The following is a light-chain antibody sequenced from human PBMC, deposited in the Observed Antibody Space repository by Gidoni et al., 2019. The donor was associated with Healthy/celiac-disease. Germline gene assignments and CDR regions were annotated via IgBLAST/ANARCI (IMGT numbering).Light chain of an antibody. Sequence: EIVMTQSPATLSVSQGERATPSCRASQSVISKLAWYQQKLGQAPSLLIYGASTRSTGIPDSFRGSGSGIEFILTISSMQSEDFAVYYCQQYNNWPNTFGQGTKLEIK. V-gene: IGKV3-15*01. CDR2: GAS. CDR1: QSVISK. CDR3: QQYNNWPNT. J-gene: IGKJ2*01.